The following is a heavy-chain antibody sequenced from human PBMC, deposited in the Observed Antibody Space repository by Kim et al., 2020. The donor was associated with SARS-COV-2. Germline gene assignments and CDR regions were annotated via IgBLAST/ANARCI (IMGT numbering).Heavy chain of an antibody. Sequence: SETLSLTCTVSGGSISSSTYYWGWIRQPPGKGLEWIGSFYYSGSTYYNPSLKSRVTISVDTSKNQFSLKLSSVTAADTAVYYCVRRRPLDRWGSTGGPNKAFDYWGQGTLVTVSS. D-gene: IGHD2-8*02. J-gene: IGHJ4*02. V-gene: IGHV4-39*01. CDR2: FYYSGST. CDR3: VRRRPLDRWGSTGGPNKAFDY. CDR1: GGSISSSTYY.